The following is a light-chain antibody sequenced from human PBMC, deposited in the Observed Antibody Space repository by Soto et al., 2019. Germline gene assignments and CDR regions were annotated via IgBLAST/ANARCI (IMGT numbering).Light chain of an antibody. Sequence: EIVLTQSPGTLSLSPGEGATLSCRASQSVSSSNLAWYQQRPGQAPRLLIFAASSRATGIPDRFSGSGSGTDFPLTISRLEPEDFAVYCCQQYSGSPRTFGQGTTVEIK. CDR3: QQYSGSPRT. J-gene: IGKJ1*01. CDR2: AAS. CDR1: QSVSSSN. V-gene: IGKV3-20*01.